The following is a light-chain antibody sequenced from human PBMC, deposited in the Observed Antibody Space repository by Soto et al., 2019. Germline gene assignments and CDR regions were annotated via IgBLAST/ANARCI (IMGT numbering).Light chain of an antibody. CDR1: RSLVYRDGNTA. CDR2: AVS. J-gene: IGKJ1*01. CDR3: MQGTNWPHT. Sequence: DVVMTQSPLSLPVTLVQPASISCRSSRSLVYRDGNTALKWFHQRPGQPPSRLIFAVSTRDSGVPDSLCGSASGTAFTVKISRVEAEDVGVYYCMQGTNWPHTFGQGTKVDIK. V-gene: IGKV2-30*01.